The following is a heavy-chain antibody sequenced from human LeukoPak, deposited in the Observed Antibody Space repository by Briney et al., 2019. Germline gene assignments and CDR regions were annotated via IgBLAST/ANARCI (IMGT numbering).Heavy chain of an antibody. CDR3: ARHIGSCRAGSCRPDY. V-gene: IGHV5-51*01. J-gene: IGHJ4*02. Sequence: GESLKISCRGSGYSFSSYWIAWVRQMPGKGLEWMGIIYPGDSDTRYSPSFQGQVTISADKSISTAYLQWSSLKASDTAMYYCARHIGSCRAGSCRPDYWGQGTLVTVSS. CDR1: GYSFSSYW. D-gene: IGHD2-15*01. CDR2: IYPGDSDT.